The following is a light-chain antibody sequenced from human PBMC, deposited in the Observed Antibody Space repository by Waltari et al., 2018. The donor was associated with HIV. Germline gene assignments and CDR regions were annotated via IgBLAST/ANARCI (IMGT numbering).Light chain of an antibody. Sequence: DIQMTQSPSSLSASVGDRVTITCRASQTICTYLNWYQQKPGKAPMLLIYGASTLHSGVPSRFSCSGSGTDFTLTISSLQPEDFATYYCQQSYSTPRTFGQGTKLEIK. CDR3: QQSYSTPRT. CDR1: QTICTY. V-gene: IGKV1-39*01. J-gene: IGKJ2*01. CDR2: GAS.